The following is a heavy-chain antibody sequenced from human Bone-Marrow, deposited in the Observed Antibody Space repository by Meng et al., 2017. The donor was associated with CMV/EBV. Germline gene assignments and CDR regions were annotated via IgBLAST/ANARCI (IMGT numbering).Heavy chain of an antibody. CDR2: INWNRGST. D-gene: IGHD3-22*01. J-gene: IGHJ4*02. CDR3: ARATLSHYYDSSGYYVAFDY. CDR1: GFTFDDYG. V-gene: IGHV3-20*04. Sequence: GESVKISCAASGFTFDDYGMSWVRQAPGKGLAWVSGINWNRGSTAYADSVKGRFTISRNYAKKSLYLQMNSLRAEDTALYYCARATLSHYYDSSGYYVAFDYWGQGRVVTVSS.